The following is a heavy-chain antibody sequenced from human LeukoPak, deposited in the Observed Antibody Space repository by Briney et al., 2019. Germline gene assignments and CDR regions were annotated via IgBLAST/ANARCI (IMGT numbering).Heavy chain of an antibody. CDR2: IYYSGST. D-gene: IGHD2-21*01. CDR1: GGSISSYY. Sequence: PSETLSLTCTVSGGSISSYYWNWIRQPPGKGLEWIGNIYYSGSTNYNPSHKRRVTISVDTSRNQFSLKLSSVTAADTAVYYCARDGGDWFDPWGQGTLVTVSS. CDR3: ARDGGDWFDP. V-gene: IGHV4-59*01. J-gene: IGHJ5*02.